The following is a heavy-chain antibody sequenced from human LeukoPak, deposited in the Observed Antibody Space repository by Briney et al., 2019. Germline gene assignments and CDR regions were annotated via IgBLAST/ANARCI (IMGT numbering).Heavy chain of an antibody. CDR3: ARVRTPFGVVASPDALDV. J-gene: IGHJ3*01. CDR2: ITADNFNT. D-gene: IGHD3-3*01. V-gene: IGHV1-18*01. CDR1: GYTFNSYP. Sequence: ASVKVSCKASGYTFNSYPLTWVRPAPGVGFEWVGWITADNFNTNYAQKFQGRVTLTKETSTNTAYMETRSLMSDDTAVYYCARVRTPFGVVASPDALDVWGQGTAVTVSS.